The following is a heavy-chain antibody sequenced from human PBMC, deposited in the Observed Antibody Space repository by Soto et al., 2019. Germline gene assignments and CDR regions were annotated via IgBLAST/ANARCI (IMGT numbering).Heavy chain of an antibody. Sequence: EVQLLESGGGLVQPGGSLRLSCAASGFTFSSYAMSWVRQAPGKGLEWVSAISGSGGSTYYADSVKGRFTISRDNSKNPLYLPMNSLRAEDTAVYYCAKDGSYGDYGYFDYWGQGTLVTVSS. CDR1: GFTFSSYA. CDR2: ISGSGGST. V-gene: IGHV3-23*01. CDR3: AKDGSYGDYGYFDY. J-gene: IGHJ4*02. D-gene: IGHD4-17*01.